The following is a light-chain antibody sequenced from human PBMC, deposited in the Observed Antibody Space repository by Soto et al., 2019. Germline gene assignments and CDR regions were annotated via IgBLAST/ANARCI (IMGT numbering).Light chain of an antibody. V-gene: IGKV3-15*01. J-gene: IGKJ4*01. CDR2: GAS. CDR3: QQYSSSLS. CDR1: QSVSSS. Sequence: EIVMTQFPATLSVSPGERAALSCRASQSVSSSFAWYQQKPGQAPRLLIYGASTRATGVPARFSGSGSGTEFTLTISSLQSEDFAVYYCQQYSSSLSFGGGTIVEIK.